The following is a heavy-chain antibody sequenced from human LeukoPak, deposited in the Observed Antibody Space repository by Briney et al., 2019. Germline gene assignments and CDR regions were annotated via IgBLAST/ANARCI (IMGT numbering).Heavy chain of an antibody. J-gene: IGHJ4*02. Sequence: GGSLRLSCAASGFTFSIYSMNWVRQAPGKGLEWVSYIGGTHSNIYYADSVKGRFTISRDDAKNSLYLQMNSLRAEDTAVYYCAKGAGFDYWGQGTLVTVSS. CDR3: AKGAGFDY. CDR1: GFTFSIYS. V-gene: IGHV3-48*01. CDR2: IGGTHSNI. D-gene: IGHD6-13*01.